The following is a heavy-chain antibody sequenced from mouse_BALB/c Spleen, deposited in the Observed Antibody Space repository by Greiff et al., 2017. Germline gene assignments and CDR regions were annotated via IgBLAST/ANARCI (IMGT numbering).Heavy chain of an antibody. Sequence: VQLQQSGAELVRPGALVKLSCKASGFNIKDYYMHWVKQRPEQGLEWIGWIDPENGNTIYDPKFQGKASITADTSSNTAYLQLSSLTSEDTAVYYCATYYSRADWGQGTLVTVSA. CDR1: GFNIKDYY. D-gene: IGHD1-1*01. CDR2: IDPENGNT. V-gene: IGHV14-1*02. CDR3: ATYYSRAD. J-gene: IGHJ3*01.